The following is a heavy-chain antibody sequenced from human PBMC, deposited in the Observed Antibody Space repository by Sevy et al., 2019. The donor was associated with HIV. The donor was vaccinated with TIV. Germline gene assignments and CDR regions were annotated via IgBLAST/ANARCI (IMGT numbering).Heavy chain of an antibody. CDR2: IFYSRST. Sequence: SETLSLTCTVSGDSISGYYWNWIRQPPGKGLEWIGYIFYSRSTTYNPTLKSRVTISKDTSKNQFSLKLTSVNAADTAVYYCARGDHELSYGLDVWGQGTTVTVSS. V-gene: IGHV4-59*01. CDR3: ARGDHELSYGLDV. CDR1: GDSISGYY. D-gene: IGHD1-7*01. J-gene: IGHJ6*02.